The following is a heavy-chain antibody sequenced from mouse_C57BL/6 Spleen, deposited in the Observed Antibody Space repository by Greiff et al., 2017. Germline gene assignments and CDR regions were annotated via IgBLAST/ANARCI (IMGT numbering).Heavy chain of an antibody. Sequence: QVQLQQSGAELVRPGASVKLSCKASGYTFTDYYINWVKQRPGQGLEWIARIYPGSGNTYYNEKFKGKATLTAEKSSSTAYMQLSSLTSEDSAVYFCARNYDYEGYYAMDYWGQGTSVTVSS. V-gene: IGHV1-76*01. J-gene: IGHJ4*01. D-gene: IGHD2-4*01. CDR3: ARNYDYEGYYAMDY. CDR2: IYPGSGNT. CDR1: GYTFTDYY.